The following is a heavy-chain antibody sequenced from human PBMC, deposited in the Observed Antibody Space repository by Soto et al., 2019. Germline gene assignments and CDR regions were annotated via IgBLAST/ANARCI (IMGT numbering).Heavy chain of an antibody. V-gene: IGHV3-23*01. Sequence: EEQLLESGGGLVQPGGSLRLSCAVSGFTFRDYGMSWVRQAPGQGLEWVSAISGRGHRTYYADSVKGRFTISRDNSKNTLYLQMNTLIAEDMAIYYCAKDVFADSKPFDYWGQGTLVTVSS. CDR3: AKDVFADSKPFDY. CDR2: ISGRGHRT. CDR1: GFTFRDYG. D-gene: IGHD2-21*01. J-gene: IGHJ4*02.